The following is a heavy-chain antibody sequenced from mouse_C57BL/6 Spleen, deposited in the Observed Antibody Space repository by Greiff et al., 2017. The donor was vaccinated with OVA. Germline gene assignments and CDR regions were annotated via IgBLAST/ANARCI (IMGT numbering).Heavy chain of an antibody. CDR2: IYPGDGDT. V-gene: IGHV1-82*01. Sequence: VMLVESGPELVKPGASVKISCKASGYAFSSSWMNWVKQRPGKGLEWIGRIYPGDGDTNYNGKFKGKATLTADKSSSTAYMQLSSLTSEDSAVYFCARSRDGYYSFAYWGQGTLVTVSA. D-gene: IGHD2-3*01. J-gene: IGHJ3*01. CDR1: GYAFSSSW. CDR3: ARSRDGYYSFAY.